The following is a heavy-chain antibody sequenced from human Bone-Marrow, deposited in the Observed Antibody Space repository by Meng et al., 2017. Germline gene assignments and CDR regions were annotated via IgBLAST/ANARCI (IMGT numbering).Heavy chain of an antibody. V-gene: IGHV4-39*07. D-gene: IGHD6-13*01. CDR1: GGSTSSSSYY. J-gene: IGHJ4*02. CDR2: IYSSGST. Sequence: SETLSLTCTVAGGSTSSSSYYWGWLRQPPGKGLEWIGSIYSSGSTYYNPSLKSRVTISGDTSKNQFSLKLRAVTAADTAVYYCARELVEQLAPTGADYWGQGTLVTVSS. CDR3: ARELVEQLAPTGADY.